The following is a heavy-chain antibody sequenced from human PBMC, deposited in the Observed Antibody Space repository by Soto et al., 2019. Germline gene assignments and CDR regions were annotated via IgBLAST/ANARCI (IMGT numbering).Heavy chain of an antibody. CDR1: GFTFSSYG. D-gene: IGHD3-9*01. CDR2: IWYDGSNK. V-gene: IGHV3-30*19. CDR3: ARDHRYDILTGYYPHSPYYGMDV. J-gene: IGHJ6*02. Sequence: QVQLVESGGGVVQPGRSLRLSCAASGFTFSSYGMHWVRQAPGKGLEWVAVIWYDGSNKYYADSVKGRFTISRDNSKNTLYLQMNSLRAEDTAVYYCARDHRYDILTGYYPHSPYYGMDVWGQGTTVTVSS.